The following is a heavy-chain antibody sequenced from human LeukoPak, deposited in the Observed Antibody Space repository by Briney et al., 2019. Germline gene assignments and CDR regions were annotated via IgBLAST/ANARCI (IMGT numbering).Heavy chain of an antibody. CDR2: IYTSGST. D-gene: IGHD6-13*01. CDR1: GGSISSGSYY. CDR3: ARDGSSLARDYYYYMDV. Sequence: SETLSLTCTVSGGSISSGSYYWSWIRQPAGKGLEWIGRIYTSGSTNYNPSLKSLVTISVDTSKNQFSLKLSSVTAADTAVYYCARDGSSLARDYYYYMDVWGKGTTVTISS. V-gene: IGHV4-61*02. J-gene: IGHJ6*03.